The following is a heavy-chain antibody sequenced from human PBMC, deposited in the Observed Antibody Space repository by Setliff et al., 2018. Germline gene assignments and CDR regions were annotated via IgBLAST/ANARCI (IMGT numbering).Heavy chain of an antibody. D-gene: IGHD5-12*01. V-gene: IGHV4-31*03. CDR2: IYYSGST. CDR1: GGSISSGGYY. J-gene: IGHJ4*02. Sequence: PSETLSLTCTVSGGSISSGGYYWSRIRQHPGKGLEWIGYIYYSGSTYYNPSLKSRVTISVDTSKNQFSLKLSSVTAADTAVYYCARGYSGYDYLKPFDYWGQGTLVTVSS. CDR3: ARGYSGYDYLKPFDY.